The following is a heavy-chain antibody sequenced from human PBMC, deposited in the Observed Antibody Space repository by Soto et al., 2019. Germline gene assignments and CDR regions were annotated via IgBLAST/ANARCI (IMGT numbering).Heavy chain of an antibody. CDR1: GYTFTSYG. CDR2: ISGYNGNT. Sequence: QVQLVQSGAEVKKPGASVKVSCKASGYTFTSYGVSWVRQAPGQGLEWMGWISGYNGNTNYAQKLQGRVTMTTDTSTSTAYMELRSLRSDDTAVYYCARAGKYYYGSGSTYYYGMDVWGQGITVTVSS. CDR3: ARAGKYYYGSGSTYYYGMDV. J-gene: IGHJ6*02. D-gene: IGHD3-10*01. V-gene: IGHV1-18*04.